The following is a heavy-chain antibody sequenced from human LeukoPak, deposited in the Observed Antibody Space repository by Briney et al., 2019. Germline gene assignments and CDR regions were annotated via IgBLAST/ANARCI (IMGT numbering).Heavy chain of an antibody. Sequence: GGSLRLSCAASGFTFSSYSMNWVRQAPGKGLEWVSSISSSSYIYYADSVKGRFTISRDNSKNTLYLQMNSLRAEDTAVYYCAKDRFLADAFDIWGQGTMVTVSS. CDR1: GFTFSSYS. CDR3: AKDRFLADAFDI. V-gene: IGHV3-21*04. J-gene: IGHJ3*02. D-gene: IGHD3-3*01. CDR2: ISSSSYI.